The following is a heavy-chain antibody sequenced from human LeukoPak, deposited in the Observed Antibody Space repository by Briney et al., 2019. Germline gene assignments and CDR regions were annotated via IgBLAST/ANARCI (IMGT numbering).Heavy chain of an antibody. Sequence: ASVKVSCKASGYTFASYGIAWVRQAPGQGLEWMGWVSVYNDYTNYAQKFQGRVIMTADTSTSTAYMELRSLRYDDTAVYYCARDQLAVAGFDHWGQGTLATVSS. V-gene: IGHV1-18*01. J-gene: IGHJ4*02. CDR1: GYTFASYG. CDR2: VSVYNDYT. CDR3: ARDQLAVAGFDH. D-gene: IGHD6-19*01.